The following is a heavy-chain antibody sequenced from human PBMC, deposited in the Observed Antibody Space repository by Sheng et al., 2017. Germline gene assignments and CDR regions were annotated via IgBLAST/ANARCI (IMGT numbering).Heavy chain of an antibody. J-gene: IGHJ4*02. CDR1: GYTFTGYY. D-gene: IGHD6-13*01. CDR3: ARDLRHIPIAAAGIMDY. V-gene: IGHV1-2*02. Sequence: QVQLVQSGAEVKKPGASVKVSCKASGYTFTGYYMHWVRQAPGQGLEWMGWINPNSGGTNYAQKFQGRVTMTRDTSISTAYMELSRLRSDDTAVYYCARDLRHIPIAAAGIMDYWGQGTLVTVSS. CDR2: INPNSGGT.